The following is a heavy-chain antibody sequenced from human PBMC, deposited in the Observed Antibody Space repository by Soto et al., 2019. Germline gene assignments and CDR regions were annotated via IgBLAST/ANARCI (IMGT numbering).Heavy chain of an antibody. Sequence: SGPTLVNPTQTLTLTCTFSGFSLSTSGMCVSWIRQPPGKALEWLALIDWDDDKYYSTSLKTRLTISEDTSKNQVVLTMTNMDPVDTATYYCARIKDDSSGFRAFDIWGQGTMVTVSS. CDR2: IDWDDDK. CDR1: GFSLSTSGMC. J-gene: IGHJ3*02. D-gene: IGHD3-22*01. CDR3: ARIKDDSSGFRAFDI. V-gene: IGHV2-70*01.